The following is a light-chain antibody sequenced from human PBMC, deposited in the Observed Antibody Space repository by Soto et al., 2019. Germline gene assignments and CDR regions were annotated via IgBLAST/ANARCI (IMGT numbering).Light chain of an antibody. CDR1: QSVSSS. V-gene: IGKV3-15*01. CDR2: GAS. Sequence: EIVMTQSPATLSASPGERATLSCRASQSVSSSFAWYQQTPGQAPRLLIYGASARATATPARFSGSGSGTEFTLTISSLQSEDFAVYYCQQYNKWPRTFGQGTKVEIK. CDR3: QQYNKWPRT. J-gene: IGKJ1*01.